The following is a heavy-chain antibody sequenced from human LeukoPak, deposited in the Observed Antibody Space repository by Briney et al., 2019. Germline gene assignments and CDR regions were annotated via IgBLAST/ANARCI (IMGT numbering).Heavy chain of an antibody. D-gene: IGHD2-2*01. J-gene: IGHJ4*02. Sequence: SQTLSLTCTVSGGSISSGSYYWSWIRQPAGKGLEWIGRIYTSGSTNYNPSLKSRVTISVDTSKNQFSLKLSSVTAADTAVYYCAKESTSFENWGQGTLVTVSS. CDR1: GGSISSGSYY. V-gene: IGHV4-61*02. CDR3: AKESTSFEN. CDR2: IYTSGST.